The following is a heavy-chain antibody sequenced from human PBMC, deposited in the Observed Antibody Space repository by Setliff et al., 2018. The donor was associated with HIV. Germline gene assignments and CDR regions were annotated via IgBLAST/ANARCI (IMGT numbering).Heavy chain of an antibody. CDR3: ARLSVVTATRIYYFDY. Sequence: GESLKITCEGSGYSFTNYWIGWVRQMPGKGLEWMGIIYPGDSDTRYSPSFQGLVTISADKSISTAYLQWSSLKASDTAMYYCARLSVVTATRIYYFDYWGQETLVTVSS. CDR1: GYSFTNYW. J-gene: IGHJ4*02. D-gene: IGHD2-21*02. V-gene: IGHV5-51*01. CDR2: IYPGDSDT.